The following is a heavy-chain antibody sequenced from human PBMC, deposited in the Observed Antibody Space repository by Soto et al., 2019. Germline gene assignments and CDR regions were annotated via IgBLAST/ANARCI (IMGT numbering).Heavy chain of an antibody. CDR1: GGSFSGYY. V-gene: IGHV4-34*01. CDR2: INHSGST. D-gene: IGHD3-10*01. CDR3: ARGGGVVRGILPLTISTKNSTQRANWFDP. J-gene: IGHJ5*02. Sequence: SETLSLTCAVYGGSFSGYYWSWIRQPPGKGLEWIGEINHSGSTNYNPSLKSRVTISVDTYKNQFSRKLSSVTAADTAVYYCARGGGVVRGILPLTISTKNSTQRANWFDPWGQGTLVTVSS.